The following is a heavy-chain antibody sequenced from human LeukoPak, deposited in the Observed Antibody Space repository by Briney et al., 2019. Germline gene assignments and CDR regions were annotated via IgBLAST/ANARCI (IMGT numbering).Heavy chain of an antibody. J-gene: IGHJ4*02. Sequence: SVKVSCKASGGTFSSYAISWVRQAPGQGLQWMGGTIPIFGTANYAQKFQGRVTITADESTSTAYMELSSLRSEDTAVYYCAREWRFGRGYFDYWGQGTLFTVSS. V-gene: IGHV1-69*13. CDR1: GGTFSSYA. CDR3: AREWRFGRGYFDY. CDR2: TIPIFGTA. D-gene: IGHD3-10*01.